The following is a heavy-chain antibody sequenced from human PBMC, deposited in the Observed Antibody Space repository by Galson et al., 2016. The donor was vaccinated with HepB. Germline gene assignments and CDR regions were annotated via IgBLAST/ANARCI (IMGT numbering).Heavy chain of an antibody. CDR1: GGSISGNW. J-gene: IGHJ3*02. CDR2: IYESGST. V-gene: IGHV4-4*01. CDR3: ERHIAVTGTRGFDM. Sequence: LSLTCEVSGGSISGNWWSWVRQPPGKGLEWIGEIYESGSTHYNASLESRVTISMDTANSQLSLRVNALTAADTAVYFCERHIAVTGTRGFDMWGQGTLVTVSS. D-gene: IGHD6-19*01.